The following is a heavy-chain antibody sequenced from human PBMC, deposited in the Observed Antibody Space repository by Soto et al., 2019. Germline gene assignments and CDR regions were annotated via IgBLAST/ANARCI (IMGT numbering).Heavy chain of an antibody. J-gene: IGHJ4*02. CDR1: GFSLSTSGVG. CDR2: IYWNDDK. V-gene: IGHV2-5*01. D-gene: IGHD3-22*01. Sequence: QITLKESGPTLVKPTQTLTLTCTFSGFSLSTSGVGVGWIRQPPGKALEWLALIYWNDDKRYSPSLKSRLTITKDTSKNQVVLTMTNMDPVDTATYYCAHRRGSDYYDSSGFFDYWSQGTLVTVSS. CDR3: AHRRGSDYYDSSGFFDY.